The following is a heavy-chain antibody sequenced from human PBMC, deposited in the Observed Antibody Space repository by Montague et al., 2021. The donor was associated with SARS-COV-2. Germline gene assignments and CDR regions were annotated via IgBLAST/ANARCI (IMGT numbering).Heavy chain of an antibody. CDR3: ARGVVAAPDTSDY. D-gene: IGHD6-13*01. CDR2: IHYSGIT. V-gene: IGHV4-39*01. J-gene: IGHJ4*02. CDR1: GDTISSGYFY. Sequence: SETLSLTCTVSGDTISSGYFYWGWIRQPPGKGLEWVGTIHYSGITYYXXXLKSRVTISVDTSRNQFSLKLSSVTAADTAIYYCARGVVAAPDTSDYWGQGTLVTVSS.